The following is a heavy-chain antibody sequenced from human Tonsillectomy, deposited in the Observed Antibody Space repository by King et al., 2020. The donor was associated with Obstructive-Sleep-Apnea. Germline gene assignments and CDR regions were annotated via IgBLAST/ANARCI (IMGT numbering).Heavy chain of an antibody. J-gene: IGHJ4*02. D-gene: IGHD3-16*01. Sequence: QLVQSGGGLVQPGGSLRLSCAASGFMFSSYAMSWVRQAPGKGLQWVSAISGTSGITYYADSVKGRFIISRDNSKDTLFLQIDSLRAEDTAGYYCAKGLTGVMGDYWGQGTLVTVSP. CDR2: ISGTSGIT. CDR1: GFMFSSYA. V-gene: IGHV3-23*04. CDR3: AKGLTGVMGDY.